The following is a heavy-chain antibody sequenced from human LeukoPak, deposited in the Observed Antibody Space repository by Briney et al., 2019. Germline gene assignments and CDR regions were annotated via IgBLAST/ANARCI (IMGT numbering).Heavy chain of an antibody. CDR1: GYSISSGYY. D-gene: IGHD3-22*01. V-gene: IGHV4-38-2*02. Sequence: SETLSLTCTVSGYSISSGYYWGWIRQPPGKGLEWIGSIYHSGSTYYNPSLKSRVTISVDTSKNQFSLKLSSVTAADTAVYYCARIGTIITMIVVAEIDYWGQGTLVTVSS. J-gene: IGHJ4*02. CDR2: IYHSGST. CDR3: ARIGTIITMIVVAEIDY.